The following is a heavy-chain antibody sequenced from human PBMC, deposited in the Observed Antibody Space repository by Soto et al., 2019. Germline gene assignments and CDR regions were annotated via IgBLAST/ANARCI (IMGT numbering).Heavy chain of an antibody. CDR1: GGSISSYY. Sequence: QVQLQESGPGLVKPSETLSLTCTVSGGSISSYYWSWIRQPPGKGLEWIGYSYYSGSTNYNPSLKRRVTISVDTSKNQFSLKLSSVTAADTAVYYCARGGHSSSWFSGWFDPWGQGTLVTVSS. CDR3: ARGGHSSSWFSGWFDP. CDR2: SYYSGST. D-gene: IGHD6-13*01. J-gene: IGHJ5*02. V-gene: IGHV4-59*01.